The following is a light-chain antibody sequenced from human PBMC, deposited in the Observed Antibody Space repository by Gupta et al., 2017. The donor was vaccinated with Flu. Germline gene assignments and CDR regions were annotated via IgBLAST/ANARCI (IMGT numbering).Light chain of an antibody. CDR2: GTV. J-gene: IGKJ4*01. CDR3: QQFSGSPSIT. Sequence: GTLSLSPGEKATLSCRASQSVSYYLAWYQLKPGQAPRLLIYGTVNRATGIPDRFSGSGAGTDFTLTINRLEPEDSGVYFCQQFSGSPSITFGGGTRVEIK. V-gene: IGKV3-20*01. CDR1: QSVSYY.